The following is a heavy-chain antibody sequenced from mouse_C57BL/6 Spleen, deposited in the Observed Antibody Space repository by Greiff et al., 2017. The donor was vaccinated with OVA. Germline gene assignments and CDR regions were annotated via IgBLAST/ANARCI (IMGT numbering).Heavy chain of an antibody. CDR3: TVYYGSRDWYFDV. CDR1: GFTFSNYW. J-gene: IGHJ1*03. D-gene: IGHD1-1*01. V-gene: IGHV6-3*01. CDR2: IRLKSDNYAT. Sequence: EVKLQESGGGLVQPGGSMKLSCVASGFTFSNYWMNWVRQSPEKGLEWVAQIRLKSDNYATHYAESVKGRFTISRDDSKSSVYLQMNNLRAEDTGIYYCTVYYGSRDWYFDVWGTGTTVTVSS.